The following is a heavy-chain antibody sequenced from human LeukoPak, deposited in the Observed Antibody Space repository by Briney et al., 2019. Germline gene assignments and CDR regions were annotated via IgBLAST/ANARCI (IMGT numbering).Heavy chain of an antibody. D-gene: IGHD6-19*01. Sequence: PGGSLRLYCAASGFTYRSYEMNWVRQAPGKGLEWLSFISSSGSNMAYADSVKGRFTISRDNTNNSLSLQMNSLGAEDTAVYYCARDAQWLVPEGYFYYMDVWGKGTTVTVSS. CDR2: ISSSGSNM. V-gene: IGHV3-48*03. CDR3: ARDAQWLVPEGYFYYMDV. J-gene: IGHJ6*03. CDR1: GFTYRSYE.